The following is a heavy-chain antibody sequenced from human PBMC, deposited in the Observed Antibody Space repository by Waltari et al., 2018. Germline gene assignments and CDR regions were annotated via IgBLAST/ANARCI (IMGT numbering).Heavy chain of an antibody. J-gene: IGHJ4*02. Sequence: EVQLVESGGGLVKPGGSLSLSCAASGFTFSSYSMNWVRQAPGKGLEWVSSISSSSSYIYYADSVKGRFTISRDNAKNSLYLQMNSLRAEDTAVYYCAKSIAARRLDFDYWGQGTLVTVSS. CDR3: AKSIAARRLDFDY. V-gene: IGHV3-21*01. D-gene: IGHD6-6*01. CDR2: ISSSSSYI. CDR1: GFTFSSYS.